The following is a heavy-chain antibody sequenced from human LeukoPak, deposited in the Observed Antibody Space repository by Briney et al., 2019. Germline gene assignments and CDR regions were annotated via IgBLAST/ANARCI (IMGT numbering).Heavy chain of an antibody. J-gene: IGHJ6*02. V-gene: IGHV3-23*01. D-gene: IGHD1-20*01. CDR2: ISGSGDST. Sequence: GGSLRLSCAASGFTFSSYAMSWVRQAPGKGLGWVSTISGSGDSTYYADSVKGRFTISRDNSKNTLYLQMNSLRAEDTAVYYCAKERITGKVATYYYYYGMDVWGQGTTVTVSS. CDR3: AKERITGKVATYYYYYGMDV. CDR1: GFTFSSYA.